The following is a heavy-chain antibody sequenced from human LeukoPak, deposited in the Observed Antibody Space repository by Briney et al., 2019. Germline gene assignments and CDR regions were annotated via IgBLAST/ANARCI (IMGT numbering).Heavy chain of an antibody. V-gene: IGHV3-21*04. CDR1: GFTFSSYS. D-gene: IGHD4-11*01. J-gene: IGHJ6*03. Sequence: GGSLRLSCAASGFTFSSYSMNWVRQAPGKGLEWVSSISSSSSYIYYADSVKGRFTISRDNAKNSLYLQMNSLRAEDTAVYYCARDPRDYSNYRYYYYMDVWGKGTTVTVSS. CDR3: ARDPRDYSNYRYYYYMDV. CDR2: ISSSSSYI.